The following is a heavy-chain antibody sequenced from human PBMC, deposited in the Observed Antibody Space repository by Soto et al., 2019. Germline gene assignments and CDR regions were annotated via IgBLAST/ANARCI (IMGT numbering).Heavy chain of an antibody. CDR1: GGTFSSYA. Sequence: GAAVKVSCKASGGTFSSYAISWVRQAPGQGLEWMGGIIPIFGTANYAQKFQGRVTITADESTSTAYMELSSLRSEDMAVYYCATQPLRYFDWLHVWGQGTTVTVSS. D-gene: IGHD3-9*01. J-gene: IGHJ6*02. CDR2: IIPIFGTA. V-gene: IGHV1-69*13. CDR3: ATQPLRYFDWLHV.